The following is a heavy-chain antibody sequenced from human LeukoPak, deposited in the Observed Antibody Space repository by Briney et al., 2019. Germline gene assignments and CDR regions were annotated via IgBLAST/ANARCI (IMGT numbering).Heavy chain of an antibody. D-gene: IGHD6-13*01. CDR2: IYPSDSDT. Sequence: GESPKISCKGSGYTFTTSWIGWVRQMPGKGLEWMGIIYPSDSDTRYSPSFQGQVTISADTSISTAYLQWSSLKASDTAMYYCARIYSSSSSWFDPWGQGTLVTVSS. CDR3: ARIYSSSSSWFDP. J-gene: IGHJ5*02. CDR1: GYTFTTSW. V-gene: IGHV5-51*01.